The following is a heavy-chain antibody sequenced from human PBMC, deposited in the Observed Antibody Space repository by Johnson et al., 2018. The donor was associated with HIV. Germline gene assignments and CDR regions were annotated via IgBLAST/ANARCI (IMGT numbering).Heavy chain of an antibody. V-gene: IGHV3-13*01. CDR2: IGTAGDT. CDR3: ARGGVIHDAFDI. CDR1: GFTFSSYD. D-gene: IGHD3-3*01. Sequence: VQLVESGGGLVQPGGSLRLSCAASGFTFSSYDMHWVRQATGKGLEWVSAIGTAGDTYYPGSVQGRFTISRDNAKNSLYLQMNSLRAEDTAVYYCARGGVIHDAFDIWGQGTMVTLSS. J-gene: IGHJ3*02.